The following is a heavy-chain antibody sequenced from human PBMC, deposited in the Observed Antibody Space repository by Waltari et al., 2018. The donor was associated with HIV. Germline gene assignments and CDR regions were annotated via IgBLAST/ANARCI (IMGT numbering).Heavy chain of an antibody. Sequence: QVQLVQSGAEVKKPGASVKVSCKASGYTFTSYAMHWVRQAPGQRLEWVGWTNAGNGNTKYSQKFQGRGTITRDTSAGTAYMGVSSLRSEDTAVYYCARDIPRMGIDYWGQGTLVTVSS. D-gene: IGHD2-15*01. CDR3: ARDIPRMGIDY. CDR2: TNAGNGNT. J-gene: IGHJ4*02. CDR1: GYTFTSYA. V-gene: IGHV1-3*01.